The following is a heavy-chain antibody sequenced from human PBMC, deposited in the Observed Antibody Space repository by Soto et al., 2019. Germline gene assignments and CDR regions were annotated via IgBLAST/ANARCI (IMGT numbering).Heavy chain of an antibody. CDR2: ISSSSSYI. CDR1: GFTFSSYS. J-gene: IGHJ1*01. CDR3: ARDEAVAGMPQH. V-gene: IGHV3-21*01. Sequence: EVQLVESGGGLVKPGGSLRLSCAASGFTFSSYSMNWVRQAPGKGLEWVSSISSSSSYIYYADSVKGRFTISRDNAKNSLYLQMNSLRAEDTAVYYCARDEAVAGMPQHWGQGTLVTVSS. D-gene: IGHD6-19*01.